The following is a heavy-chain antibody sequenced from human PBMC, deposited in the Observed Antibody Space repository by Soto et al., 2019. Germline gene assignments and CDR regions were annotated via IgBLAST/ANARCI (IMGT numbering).Heavy chain of an antibody. CDR2: ISCCGGST. V-gene: IGHV3-23*01. J-gene: IGHJ4*02. Sequence: EVQLLESGGGVVQPGGSLRLSCVASGFNFKKFAMSWVRQASGEGLEWVSGISCCGGSTSYADSVKGRFSIARDDSTNTLSLQMNNLRVEDTALYYCAKADGEQWLLPHLDKWGQGTLVTVS. CDR1: GFNFKKFA. CDR3: AKADGEQWLLPHLDK. D-gene: IGHD6-19*01.